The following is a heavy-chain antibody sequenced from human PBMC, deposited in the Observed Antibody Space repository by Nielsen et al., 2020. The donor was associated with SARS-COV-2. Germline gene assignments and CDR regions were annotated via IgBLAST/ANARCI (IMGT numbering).Heavy chain of an antibody. CDR3: AAAIPIQLDV. CDR1: GFTFSDYY. D-gene: IGHD2-2*01. V-gene: IGHV3-11*04. CDR2: ISSSSSTI. Sequence: GESLKISCAASGFTFSDYYMSWIRQAPGKGLEWVSYISSSSSTIYYADSVKGRFTISRDNAKNSLYLQMNSLRDEDTAVYYCAAAIPIQLDVWGKGTTVTVSS. J-gene: IGHJ6*04.